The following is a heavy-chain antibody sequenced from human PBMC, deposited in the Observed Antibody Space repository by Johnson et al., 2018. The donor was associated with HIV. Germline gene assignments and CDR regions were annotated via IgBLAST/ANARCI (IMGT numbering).Heavy chain of an antibody. V-gene: IGHV3-30*18. CDR2: ISNDGSNK. D-gene: IGHD6-19*01. CDR3: AKDGGWPENAFDI. J-gene: IGHJ3*02. CDR1: GFTFSSYG. Sequence: QVQLVESGGGVVQPGGSLRLSCAASGFTFSSYGMHWVRQAPDKGLEWVAIISNDGSNKYYADSVKGRFTISRDNSKNTLYLQMNSLRVEDTAVYYCAKDGGWPENAFDIWGQGTMVTVSS.